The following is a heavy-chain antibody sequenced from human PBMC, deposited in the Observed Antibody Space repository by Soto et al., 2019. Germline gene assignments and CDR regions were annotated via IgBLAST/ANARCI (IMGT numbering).Heavy chain of an antibody. Sequence: SGPTLVNPTQTLTLTCTFSGFSLSTSGVGVGWIRQPPGKALEWLGIIYWDDDKRYRPSLKSRLTITKDTSKNQLVLTMTNMDPVDTATYYCAHIPWKQLWPRAPVVYWGQGTPVTVSS. J-gene: IGHJ4*02. CDR1: GFSLSTSGVG. CDR3: AHIPWKQLWPRAPVVY. CDR2: IYWDDDK. V-gene: IGHV2-5*02. D-gene: IGHD5-18*01.